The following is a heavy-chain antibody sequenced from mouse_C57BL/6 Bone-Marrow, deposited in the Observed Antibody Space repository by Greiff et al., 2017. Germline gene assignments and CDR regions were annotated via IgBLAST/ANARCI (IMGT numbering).Heavy chain of an antibody. V-gene: IGHV1-69*01. J-gene: IGHJ4*01. CDR1: GYTFTSYW. CDR2: IDPSDSYT. Sequence: QVQLQQPGAELVMPGASVKLSCKASGYTFTSYWMHWVKQRPGQGLEWIGEIDPSDSYTNYNQKFKGKSPLTVDKSSSTAYMQLSSLTSEDSAVYYCARLAAMDYWGQGTSVTVSS. CDR3: ARLAAMDY.